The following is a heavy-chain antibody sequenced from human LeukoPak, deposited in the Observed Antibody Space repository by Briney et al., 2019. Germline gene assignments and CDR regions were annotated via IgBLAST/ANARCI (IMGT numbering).Heavy chain of an antibody. D-gene: IGHD6-13*01. CDR1: GGSISSSSYY. CDR3: ASGMGIAAPGTRD. Sequence: PSETLSLTCTVSGGSISSSSYYWGWIRQPPGKGLEWIGSIYYSGSTYYNPSLKSRVTISVDTSKNQFSLKLSSVTAADTAVYYCASGMGIAAPGTRDWGQGTLVTVSS. J-gene: IGHJ4*02. V-gene: IGHV4-39*01. CDR2: IYYSGST.